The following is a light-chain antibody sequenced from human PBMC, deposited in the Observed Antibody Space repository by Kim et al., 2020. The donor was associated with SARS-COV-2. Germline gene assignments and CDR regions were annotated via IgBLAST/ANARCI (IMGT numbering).Light chain of an antibody. CDR3: QQYNSWPYT. J-gene: IGKJ2*01. Sequence: DIVMTQSPATLSVSPGDRATLSCRASHSISSYLVWYQQKAGQAPRLLIYGASTRATGIPPRFSGSGSGTEFTLTIGSLQSEDFAVYWCQQYNSWPYTFGRGTKLEI. V-gene: IGKV3D-15*01. CDR2: GAS. CDR1: HSISSY.